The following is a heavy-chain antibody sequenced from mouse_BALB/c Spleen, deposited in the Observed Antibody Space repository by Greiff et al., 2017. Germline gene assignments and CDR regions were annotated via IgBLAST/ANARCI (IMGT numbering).Heavy chain of an antibody. J-gene: IGHJ4*01. CDR2: ISSGSSTI. D-gene: IGHD2-1*01. V-gene: IGHV5-17*02. Sequence: EVKLVESGGGLVQPGGSRKLSCAASGFTFSSFGMHWVRQAPEKGLEWVAYISSGSSTIYYADTVKGRFTISRDNPKNTLFLQMTRLRSEDTAMYYCARWGNYQYAMDYWGQGTSVTVSS. CDR1: GFTFSSFG. CDR3: ARWGNYQYAMDY.